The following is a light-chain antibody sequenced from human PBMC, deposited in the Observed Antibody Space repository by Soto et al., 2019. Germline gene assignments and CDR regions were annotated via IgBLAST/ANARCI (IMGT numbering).Light chain of an antibody. CDR1: QSISSY. Sequence: DIQMTQSPSSLSASVGERVTITCRASQSISSYLNWYQQKPGKAPKLLIYAASSLQSGVPSRFSGSGSGTDFTLTISSLQPEDFATYYCQQSYRTPPITFGQGTRLENK. J-gene: IGKJ5*01. CDR3: QQSYRTPPIT. V-gene: IGKV1-39*01. CDR2: AAS.